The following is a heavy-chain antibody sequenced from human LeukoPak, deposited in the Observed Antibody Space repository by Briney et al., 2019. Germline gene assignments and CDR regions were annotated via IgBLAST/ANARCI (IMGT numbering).Heavy chain of an antibody. CDR1: GGSFSSYY. J-gene: IGHJ3*02. D-gene: IGHD2-15*01. CDR2: INHSGST. V-gene: IGHV4-34*01. CDR3: ARGHTLAFDI. Sequence: SETPSLTCAVYGGSFSSYYWSWIRQPPGKGLEWIGEINHSGSTNYNPSLKSRVTISVDTSKNQFSLKLSSVTAADTAVYYCARGHTLAFDIWGQGTMVTVSS.